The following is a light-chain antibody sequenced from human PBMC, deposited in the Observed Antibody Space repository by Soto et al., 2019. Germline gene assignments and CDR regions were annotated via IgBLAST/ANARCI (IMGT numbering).Light chain of an antibody. J-gene: IGKJ5*01. Sequence: EIVLTQSPGTLSLSPGERATLSCRATQSSNRYLAWYQQKPGQAPRLLIYGASSRATGIPDRFSGSGSGTDFTLTLSRLEPEDFAVYYCQQYGSSPITFGQGTRLEIK. CDR3: QQYGSSPIT. V-gene: IGKV3-20*01. CDR2: GAS. CDR1: QSSNRY.